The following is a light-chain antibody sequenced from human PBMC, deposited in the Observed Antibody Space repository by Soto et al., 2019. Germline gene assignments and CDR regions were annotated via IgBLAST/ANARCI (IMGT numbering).Light chain of an antibody. CDR2: EDI. CDR1: SSDVGRYKL. J-gene: IGLJ2*01. Sequence: QSALTQPASVSGSPGQSITISCTGTSSDVGRYKLVSWYQQHPGKAPKLMIYEDIERPSGVSNRFSASKSGNTASLTISGLQTEDEADYYCCSYASGTSVVFGGGTKLTVL. V-gene: IGLV2-23*01. CDR3: CSYASGTSVV.